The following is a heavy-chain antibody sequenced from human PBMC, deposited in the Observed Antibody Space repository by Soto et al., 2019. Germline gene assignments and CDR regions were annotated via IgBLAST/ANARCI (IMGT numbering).Heavy chain of an antibody. V-gene: IGHV1-69*01. Sequence: QVQLEQSGAEVKKPGSSVKVSCQTSRGTFNTYPISWMRQAPGQGLEWLGGILPVFGIMNYAQQFQDRLKLTGDEYQTSGFMGLRGVTVEDPAGYFCARPHPRGRPYGFRRVSAAALYHYGLGVWGQGTTVIVSS. CDR1: RGTFNTYP. CDR3: ARPHPRGRPYGFRRVSAAALYHYGLGV. D-gene: IGHD3-3*01. J-gene: IGHJ6*02. CDR2: ILPVFGIM.